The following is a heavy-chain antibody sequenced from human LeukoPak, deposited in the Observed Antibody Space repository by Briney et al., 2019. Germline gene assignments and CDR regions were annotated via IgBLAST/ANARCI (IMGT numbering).Heavy chain of an antibody. Sequence: GGSLRLSCAVSGFTFGGRLMHWLRQAPATGLVWVSRTLVDGSSTTYADSVRGRFSISRDNEKKTLYLHMNSLRAEDTAVYYCAMGAITPFDNWGQGTLVIVSS. CDR3: AMGAITPFDN. D-gene: IGHD3-3*01. J-gene: IGHJ4*02. CDR1: GFTFGGRL. V-gene: IGHV3-74*01. CDR2: TLVDGSST.